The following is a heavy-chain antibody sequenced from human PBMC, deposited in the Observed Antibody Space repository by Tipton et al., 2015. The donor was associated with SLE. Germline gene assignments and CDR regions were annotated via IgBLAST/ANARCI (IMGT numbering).Heavy chain of an antibody. V-gene: IGHV3-30-3*01. CDR1: GLTFNRYA. CDR2: ISYDGDNK. D-gene: IGHD3-3*01. CDR3: ARESGQDDFWSAYPVEY. Sequence: SLRLSCSASGLTFNRYALHWVRQAPGKGLEWVALISYDGDNKYYADSVRGRFTISRDNAKNTLYLQMNSLKPEDTAVYYCARESGQDDFWSAYPVEYWGQGTLVTVSS. J-gene: IGHJ4*02.